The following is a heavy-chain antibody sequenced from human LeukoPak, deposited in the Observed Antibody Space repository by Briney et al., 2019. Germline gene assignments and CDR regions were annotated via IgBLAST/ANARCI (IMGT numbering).Heavy chain of an antibody. V-gene: IGHV3-48*03. CDR3: TTLGYHLDS. D-gene: IGHD3-22*01. CDR1: GFDFGAYE. Sequence: PGGSLRLSCAASGFDFGAYEMNWVRQAPGKGLEWVAYFAGSDTTKYYADSVRGRFTISRDNAKNSLYLQMNILRAEDTALYYCTTLGYHLDSWGQGTLVTVSS. J-gene: IGHJ4*02. CDR2: FAGSDTTK.